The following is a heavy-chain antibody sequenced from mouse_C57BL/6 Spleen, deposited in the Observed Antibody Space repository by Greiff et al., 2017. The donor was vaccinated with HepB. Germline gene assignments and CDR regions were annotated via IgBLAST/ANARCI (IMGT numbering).Heavy chain of an antibody. V-gene: IGHV1-75*01. CDR2: IFPGSGST. D-gene: IGHD1-2*01. Sequence: QVQLQQSGPELVKPGASVKISCKASGYTFTDYYINWVKQRPGQGLEWIGWIFPGSGSTYYNEKFKGKATLTVDKSSSTAYMLLRSLTSEDSAVYFCAREELRRLPFDYWGQGTTLTVSS. CDR3: AREELRRLPFDY. CDR1: GYTFTDYY. J-gene: IGHJ2*01.